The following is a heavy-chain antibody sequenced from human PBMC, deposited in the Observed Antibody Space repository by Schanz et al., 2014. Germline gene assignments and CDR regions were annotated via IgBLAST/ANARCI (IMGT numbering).Heavy chain of an antibody. V-gene: IGHV1-8*01. CDR2: MNPTTGNR. CDR3: TKGRTFGR. J-gene: IGHJ4*02. CDR1: GYSFTTYD. D-gene: IGHD3-16*01. Sequence: QVQLVQSGAEVKKPGASVRVSCKASGYSFTTYDVNWVRQATGQGLEWMGWMNPTTGNRGYAQRFQGRVTMTRNTSISTAYLELSSLRSGDTGVYYCTKGRTFGRWGQGTLVTVSS.